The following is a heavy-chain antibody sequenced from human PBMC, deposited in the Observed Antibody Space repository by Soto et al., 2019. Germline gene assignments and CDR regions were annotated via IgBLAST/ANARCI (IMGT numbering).Heavy chain of an antibody. V-gene: IGHV3-66*01. CDR1: GFTVSGNY. CDR2: IYTSGST. D-gene: IGHD2-21*02. CDR3: AIRTDPSKGDY. J-gene: IGHJ4*02. Sequence: EVQLVESGGGLVQPGGSLRLSCAASGFTVSGNYMSWVRQAPGKGLEWVSLIYTSGSTYYADSVKGRFTISRDNSENTLYLQMNSLRSEDTAVYYCAIRTDPSKGDYWGQGTLFTVSS.